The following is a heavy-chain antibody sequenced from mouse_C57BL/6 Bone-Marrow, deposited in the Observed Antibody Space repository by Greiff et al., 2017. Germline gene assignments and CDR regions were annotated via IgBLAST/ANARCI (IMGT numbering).Heavy chain of an antibody. V-gene: IGHV1-81*01. Sequence: VQLQQSGAELARPGASVKLSCKASGYTFTSYGISWVQQRTGQGLEWLGEISPRSGTTYYNEKFKGKAPLTAAKSSSTAYMELRSLTSEDSAVYFCASPLYCSSPAWFAYWGPETLVTVSA. D-gene: IGHD1-1*01. J-gene: IGHJ3*01. CDR2: ISPRSGTT. CDR1: GYTFTSYG. CDR3: ASPLYCSSPAWFAY.